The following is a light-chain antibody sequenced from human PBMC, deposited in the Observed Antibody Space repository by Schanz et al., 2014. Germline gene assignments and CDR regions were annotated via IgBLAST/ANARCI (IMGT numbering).Light chain of an antibody. J-gene: IGLJ3*02. CDR1: SSDVGRYNL. CDR2: AVN. Sequence: QSALTQPPSASGSPGQSVTISCAGTSSDVGRYNLVSWYQQHPGKAPKLMIYAVNRRPSGVPDRFSGSKSGNTASLTVSGLQAEDEADYYCSSSTSSNSWVFGGGTKLTVL. CDR3: SSSTSSNSWV. V-gene: IGLV2-8*01.